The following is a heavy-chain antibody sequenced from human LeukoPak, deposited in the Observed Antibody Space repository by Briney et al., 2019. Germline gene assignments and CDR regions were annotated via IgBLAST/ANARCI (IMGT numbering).Heavy chain of an antibody. D-gene: IGHD5-12*01. CDR2: ISYDGSNK. V-gene: IGHV3-30-3*01. CDR3: ARGVATEVDYFDY. J-gene: IGHJ4*02. Sequence: SCKASGYTFTGYYMHWVRQAPGKGLEWVAVISYDGSNKYYADSVKGRFTISRDNSKNTLYLQMNSLRAEDTAVYYCARGVATEVDYFDYWGQGTLVTVSS. CDR1: GYTFTGYY.